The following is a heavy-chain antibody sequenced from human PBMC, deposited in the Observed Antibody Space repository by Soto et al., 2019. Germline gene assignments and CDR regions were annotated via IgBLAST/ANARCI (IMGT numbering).Heavy chain of an antibody. D-gene: IGHD3-16*01. CDR1: GFTFRNYW. V-gene: IGHV3-7*03. Sequence: EVQLVESGGDLVQPGGSLRLSCVASGFTFRNYWMAWVRQAPGKGLEWVANMNRDGSTQNYVDSVKGRFTVSRDNARNSLFLQMDSLRVDDTAIYYCARDGGLSSFDRCFDSWGQGTLVTVSS. CDR3: ARDGGLSSFDRCFDS. J-gene: IGHJ4*02. CDR2: MNRDGSTQ.